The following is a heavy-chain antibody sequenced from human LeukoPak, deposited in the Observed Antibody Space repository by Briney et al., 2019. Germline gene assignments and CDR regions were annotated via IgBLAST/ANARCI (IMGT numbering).Heavy chain of an antibody. V-gene: IGHV3-30*02. CDR1: GLTFSNYG. Sequence: GGSLRLSCAASGLTFSNYGMHWVRQAPGKGLEWVAFIRYDGSNKYYADSVKGRFTISRENSKNTLYLQMNSLRPEDTAVYYCAKDRVTGDIRYFDLWGRGTLVTVSS. CDR3: AKDRVTGDIRYFDL. J-gene: IGHJ2*01. D-gene: IGHD7-27*01. CDR2: IRYDGSNK.